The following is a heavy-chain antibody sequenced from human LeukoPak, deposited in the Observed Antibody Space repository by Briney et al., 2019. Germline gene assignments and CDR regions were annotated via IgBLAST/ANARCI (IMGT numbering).Heavy chain of an antibody. CDR3: ARDVQYYQSD. D-gene: IGHD2-2*01. J-gene: IGHJ4*02. CDR2: ISTKTGNT. CDR1: GYSFTQNG. V-gene: IGHV1-18*01. Sequence: ASVKVSCKASGYSFTQNGISWVRQAPGQGLEWMGWISTKTGNTKYAQKFQDRVTMTTDSATTTAYMELRRLRSDDTAMYYRARDVQYYQSDWGQGTLVTVFS.